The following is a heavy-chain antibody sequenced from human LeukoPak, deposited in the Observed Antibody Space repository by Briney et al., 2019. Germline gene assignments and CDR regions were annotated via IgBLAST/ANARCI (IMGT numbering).Heavy chain of an antibody. Sequence: GGSLRLSCAASGFTSSSYSMNWVRQAPGKGLEWVASISSSSSSIYYADSVKGRFTISRDNAKNSLYLQMNSLRAEDTAVYYCARVTGLQLVQGLDYWGQGTLVTVSS. D-gene: IGHD6-13*01. J-gene: IGHJ4*02. CDR2: ISSSSSSI. V-gene: IGHV3-21*01. CDR3: ARVTGLQLVQGLDY. CDR1: GFTSSSYS.